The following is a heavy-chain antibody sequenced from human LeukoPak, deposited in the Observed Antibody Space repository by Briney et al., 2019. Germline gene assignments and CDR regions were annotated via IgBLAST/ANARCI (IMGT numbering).Heavy chain of an antibody. Sequence: GASVKVSCKASGYTFTDYYMNGVRQAPGQGLEWMGWINPNSGGTNYAQKFQGRVTMTRDTSISTAYMELSRLRSDDTAVYYCARDAHYSNYRIFYYYYGMDVWGQGTTVTVSS. CDR1: GYTFTDYY. CDR3: ARDAHYSNYRIFYYYYGMDV. V-gene: IGHV1-2*02. CDR2: INPNSGGT. J-gene: IGHJ6*02. D-gene: IGHD4-11*01.